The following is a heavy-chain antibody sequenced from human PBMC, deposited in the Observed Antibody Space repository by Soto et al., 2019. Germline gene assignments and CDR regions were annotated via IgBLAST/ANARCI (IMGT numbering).Heavy chain of an antibody. Sequence: XGSLSASCSFSGFTLPTYSMNWVHGPPGKGLEWISFINKNGFTIYYADSVKGRFTISRDYAKNSVYLQMHSLRHEDTAVYYCARGAVTGTSLFDYWGLGTLVTVSS. CDR1: GFTLPTYS. V-gene: IGHV3-48*02. J-gene: IGHJ4*02. CDR2: INKNGFTI. CDR3: ARGAVTGTSLFDY. D-gene: IGHD6-19*01.